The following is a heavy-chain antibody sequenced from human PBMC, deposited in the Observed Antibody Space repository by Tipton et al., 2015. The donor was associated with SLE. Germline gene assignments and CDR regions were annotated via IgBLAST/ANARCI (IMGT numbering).Heavy chain of an antibody. D-gene: IGHD5-12*01. CDR3: ARGNSGYSGGDFYYYMDV. V-gene: IGHV3-48*03. CDR1: GFTFSDYE. CDR2: ISSTDITI. J-gene: IGHJ6*03. Sequence: SLRLSCAASGFTFSDYEMNWVRQAPGKGLEWVSYISSTDITIYYADSVKGRFTISRDSAKNSLYLQMNSLRAEDTAVYYCARGNSGYSGGDFYYYMDVWGKGTTVTVSS.